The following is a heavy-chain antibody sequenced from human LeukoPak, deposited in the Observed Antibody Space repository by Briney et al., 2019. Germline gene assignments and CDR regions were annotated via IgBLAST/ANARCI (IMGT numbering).Heavy chain of an antibody. D-gene: IGHD2-15*01. Sequence: GEALQIACQGSGYGFTSYWIGWVRPMPGKGLEWRGSIYPGDSDTRYSPSFQGQVTISADKSISTAYLQWSSLKASDTAMYYCARPPTYCSGGSCNYFDYWGQGTLVTVSS. V-gene: IGHV5-51*01. CDR3: ARPPTYCSGGSCNYFDY. J-gene: IGHJ4*02. CDR2: IYPGDSDT. CDR1: GYGFTSYW.